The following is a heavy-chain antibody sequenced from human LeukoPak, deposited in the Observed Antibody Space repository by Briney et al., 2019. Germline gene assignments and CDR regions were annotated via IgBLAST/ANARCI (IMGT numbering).Heavy chain of an antibody. D-gene: IGHD3-10*01. V-gene: IGHV4-34*01. Sequence: PSETLSLTCAVYGGSFSGYYWSWIRQPPGKGLEWIGELNHSGSTNYNPSLKSRVTISVDTSKNQFSLKLSSVTAADTAVYYCAAEPAITMVRGDFDYWGQGTLVTVSS. CDR3: AAEPAITMVRGDFDY. CDR1: GGSFSGYY. J-gene: IGHJ4*02. CDR2: LNHSGST.